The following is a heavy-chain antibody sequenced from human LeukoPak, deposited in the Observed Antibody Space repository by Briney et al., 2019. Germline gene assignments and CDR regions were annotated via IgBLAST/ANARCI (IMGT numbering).Heavy chain of an antibody. CDR2: IIPILGIA. CDR3: ARVATNYGMDV. D-gene: IGHD5-24*01. J-gene: IGHJ6*02. V-gene: IGHV1-69*04. CDR1: GGTFSSYA. Sequence: SVKVSCKASGGTFSSYAISWVRQAPGQGLEWIGRIIPILGIANYAQKFQGRVTITADKSTSTAYMELSSLRSEDTAVYYCARVATNYGMDVWGQGTTVTVSS.